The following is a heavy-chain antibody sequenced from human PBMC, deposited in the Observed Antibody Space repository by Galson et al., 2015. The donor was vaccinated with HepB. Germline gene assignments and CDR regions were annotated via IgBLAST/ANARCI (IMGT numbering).Heavy chain of an antibody. Sequence: SVKVSCKASGGTFSDYSISWVRQAPGQGLEWMGGIIPIIGTANYAQKFQGRVTFTADESTSTADMELPSLRSEDTALYYCAISTQGYSYSFDMWGLGTMVTVSS. D-gene: IGHD5-24*01. CDR2: IIPIIGTA. CDR1: GGTFSDYS. J-gene: IGHJ3*02. CDR3: AISTQGYSYSFDM. V-gene: IGHV1-69*13.